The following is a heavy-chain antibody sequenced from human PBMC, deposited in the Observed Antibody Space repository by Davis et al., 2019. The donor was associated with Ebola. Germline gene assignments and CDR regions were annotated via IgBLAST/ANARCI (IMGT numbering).Heavy chain of an antibody. D-gene: IGHD2-2*02. Sequence: SETLSLTCTVSGGSISSSSYYWGWIRQPPGKGLEWIGSIYYSGSTYYNPSLKSRVTISVDTSKNQFSLKLSSVTAADTAVYYCARRGIPTFYGMDVWGQGTRSPSP. CDR3: ARRGIPTFYGMDV. J-gene: IGHJ6*02. CDR1: GGSISSSSYY. CDR2: IYYSGST. V-gene: IGHV4-39*01.